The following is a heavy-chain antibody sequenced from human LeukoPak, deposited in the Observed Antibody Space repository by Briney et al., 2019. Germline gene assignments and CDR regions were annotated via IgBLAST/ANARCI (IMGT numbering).Heavy chain of an antibody. CDR2: MNPNSGNT. CDR3: ARLAAAGRDAFDI. D-gene: IGHD6-13*01. CDR1: GYTFTSND. Sequence: ASVKVSCKASGYTFTSNDINWVRQATGQGLEWMGWMNPNSGNTGYAQKFQGRVTMTRNTSISTAYMELSSLRSEDTAVYYCARLAAAGRDAFDIWGPGTMVTVSS. J-gene: IGHJ3*02. V-gene: IGHV1-8*01.